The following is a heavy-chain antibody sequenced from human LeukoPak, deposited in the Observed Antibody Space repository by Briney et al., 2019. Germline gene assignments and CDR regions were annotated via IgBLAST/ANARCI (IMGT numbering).Heavy chain of an antibody. D-gene: IGHD1-26*01. Sequence: SETLSLTCAVSGGSISSGGYSWSWIRQPPGKGLEWIGYIYHSGSTYYNPSLKSRVTISVDTSKNQFSLKLSSVTAADTAVYYCARRGIVGAEIDYWGQGTLVTVSS. CDR3: ARRGIVGAEIDY. CDR1: GGSISSGGYS. CDR2: IYHSGST. V-gene: IGHV4-30-2*01. J-gene: IGHJ4*02.